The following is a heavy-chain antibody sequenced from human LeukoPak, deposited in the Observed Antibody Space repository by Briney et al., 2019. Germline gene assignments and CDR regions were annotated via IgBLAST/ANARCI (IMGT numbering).Heavy chain of an antibody. CDR2: ISAYNGNT. Sequence: GASVKVSCKATGYSFTSYGISWVRQAPGQGLEWMGRISAYNGNTNYAQKLQGRVTMTTDTSTSTAYMELRSLRSDDTAVYYCARVFLGSSGYCPDGAFDIWGQGTMVTVSS. J-gene: IGHJ3*02. CDR3: ARVFLGSSGYCPDGAFDI. D-gene: IGHD3-22*01. CDR1: GYSFTSYG. V-gene: IGHV1-18*01.